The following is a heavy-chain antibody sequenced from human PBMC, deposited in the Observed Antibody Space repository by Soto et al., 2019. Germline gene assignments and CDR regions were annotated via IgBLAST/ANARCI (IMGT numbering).Heavy chain of an antibody. D-gene: IGHD2-15*01. CDR1: GFTFSSYA. V-gene: IGHV3-23*01. J-gene: IGHJ5*02. CDR3: AKEGGGIVVVVAAFAWFDP. CDR2: ISGSGGST. Sequence: EVQLLESGGGLVQPGGSLRLSCAASGFTFSSYAMSWVRQAPGKGLEWVSAISGSGGSTYYADSVKGRFTISRDNPKNTLYLQMNSLRAEDTAVYYCAKEGGGIVVVVAAFAWFDPWGQGTLVTVSS.